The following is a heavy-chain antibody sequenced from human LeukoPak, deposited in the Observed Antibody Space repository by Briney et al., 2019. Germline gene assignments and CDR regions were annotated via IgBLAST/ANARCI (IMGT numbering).Heavy chain of an antibody. CDR2: IYTSGST. CDR3: VRQPPYSSSWFDY. Sequence: TSETLSLTCTVSGGSISSYYWSWIRQPAGKGREWIGRIYTSGSTNYNPSLKSRVTISVDTSKNQFSLKLSSVTAADTAVYYCVRQPPYSSSWFDYWGQGTLVTVSS. D-gene: IGHD6-13*01. CDR1: GGSISSYY. V-gene: IGHV4-4*07. J-gene: IGHJ4*02.